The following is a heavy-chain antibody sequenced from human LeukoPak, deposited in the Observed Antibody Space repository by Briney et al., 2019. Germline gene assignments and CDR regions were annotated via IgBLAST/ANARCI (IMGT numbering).Heavy chain of an antibody. V-gene: IGHV4-39*07. CDR3: ARDAPGFQGLFDY. CDR2: IYTSGSI. D-gene: IGHD1-1*01. CDR1: GGSISSSSYY. J-gene: IGHJ4*02. Sequence: SETLSLTCTVSGGSISSSSYYWGWIRQPPGKGLEWIGRIYTSGSITYNPSLKSRVTMSVDTSKNQFSLKLISVTAADTAVYYCARDAPGFQGLFDYCGQGTLVTVSS.